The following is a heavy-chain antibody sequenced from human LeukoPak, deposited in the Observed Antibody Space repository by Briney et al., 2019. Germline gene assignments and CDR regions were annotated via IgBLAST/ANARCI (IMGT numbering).Heavy chain of an antibody. CDR1: GGSINSSSYY. D-gene: IGHD5-24*01. CDR2: IYYSGST. CDR3: ARAGVMSTIGRFDY. Sequence: SETLSLTCTVSGGSINSSSYYWGWIRQPPGKGLEWIGSIYYSGSTYYNPSLKSRVTISVNTSKNQFSLKLSSVTAADTAVYYCARAGVMSTIGRFDYWGQGTLVTVSS. J-gene: IGHJ4*02. V-gene: IGHV4-39*07.